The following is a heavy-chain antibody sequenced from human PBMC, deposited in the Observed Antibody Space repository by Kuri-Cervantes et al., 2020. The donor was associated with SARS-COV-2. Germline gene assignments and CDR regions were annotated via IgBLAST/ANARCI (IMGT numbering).Heavy chain of an antibody. CDR3: ARRDFGSGSYYLDY. V-gene: IGHV5-51*01. Sequence: KVSCKGSGYSFTTYWIGRVRQMPGKGLEWMGIIYPGDSDTRYSPSFQGQVTISADKSISTAYLQWSSLKASDTAMYYCARRDFGSGSYYLDYWGQGTLVTVSS. D-gene: IGHD3-10*01. CDR1: GYSFTTYW. CDR2: IYPGDSDT. J-gene: IGHJ4*02.